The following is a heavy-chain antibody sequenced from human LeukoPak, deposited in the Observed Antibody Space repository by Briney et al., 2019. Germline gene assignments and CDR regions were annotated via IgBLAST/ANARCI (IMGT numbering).Heavy chain of an antibody. CDR2: IKSKTDGGTT. Sequence: GGSLRLSCAASGFTFSNAWMSWVRQAPGKGLEWVGRIKSKTDGGTTDYAAPVKGRFTISRDDSKNTLYLQMNSLRAEDTAVYYCATGYSSGWYGRLDYWGQGTLVTVSS. D-gene: IGHD6-19*01. V-gene: IGHV3-15*01. CDR1: GFTFSNAW. CDR3: ATGYSSGWYGRLDY. J-gene: IGHJ4*02.